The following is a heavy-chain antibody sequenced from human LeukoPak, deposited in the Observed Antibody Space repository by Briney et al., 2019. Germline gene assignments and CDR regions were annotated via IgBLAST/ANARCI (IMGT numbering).Heavy chain of an antibody. J-gene: IGHJ4*02. CDR2: IHYSGTT. D-gene: IGHD6-19*01. V-gene: IGHV4-39*01. CDR1: GGSISSSRNY. CDR3: ATGGGVAVAHA. Sequence: SETLSLTCTVSGGSISSSRNYWAWIRHPPGKGLEWIASIHYSGTTYYNPSLKSRVTIFVHTSDKQVSLKLSSVTAADTAAYYCATGGGVAVAHAWGQGIVVTVSS.